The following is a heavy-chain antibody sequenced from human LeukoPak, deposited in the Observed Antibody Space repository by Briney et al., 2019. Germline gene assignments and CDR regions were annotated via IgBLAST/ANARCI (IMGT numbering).Heavy chain of an antibody. J-gene: IGHJ4*02. CDR1: GGSISSYY. V-gene: IGHV4-59*01. CDR3: ARSSSGYYGGYVD. D-gene: IGHD3-22*01. CDR2: IYYSGST. Sequence: SETLSLTCTVSGGSISSYYWSWIRQPPGKGLEWIGYIYYSGSTNCNPSLKSRVTISVDTSKNQFSLKLSPVTAADTAVYYCARSSSGYYGGYVDWGQGTLVTVSS.